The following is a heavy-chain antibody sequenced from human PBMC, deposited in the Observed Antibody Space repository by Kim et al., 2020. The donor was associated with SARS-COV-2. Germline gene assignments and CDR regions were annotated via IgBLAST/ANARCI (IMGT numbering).Heavy chain of an antibody. J-gene: IGHJ6*02. CDR1: GGSFSGYY. CDR3: ARGAIVVVPAAMFDYYYYGMDV. CDR2: INHSGST. Sequence: SETLSLTCAVYGGSFSGYYWSWIRQPPGKGLEWIGEINHSGSTNYNPSLKSRVTISVDTSKNQFSLKLSSLTAADTAVYYCARGAIVVVPAAMFDYYYYGMDVWGQGTTVTVSS. V-gene: IGHV4-34*01. D-gene: IGHD2-2*01.